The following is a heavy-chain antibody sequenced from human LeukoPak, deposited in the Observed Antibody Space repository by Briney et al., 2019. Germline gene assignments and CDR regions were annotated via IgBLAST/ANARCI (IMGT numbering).Heavy chain of an antibody. J-gene: IGHJ4*02. CDR2: ISSNGGST. V-gene: IGHV3-64*01. Sequence: PGGSLRLSCAASGFTFSSYAMHWVRQVPGKGLEYVSAISSNGGSTYYANSVKGRFTISRDNSKNTLYLQMGSLRAEDMAVYYCARGLGNYDSSGYYVDYWGQGTLVTVSS. CDR1: GFTFSSYA. D-gene: IGHD3-22*01. CDR3: ARGLGNYDSSGYYVDY.